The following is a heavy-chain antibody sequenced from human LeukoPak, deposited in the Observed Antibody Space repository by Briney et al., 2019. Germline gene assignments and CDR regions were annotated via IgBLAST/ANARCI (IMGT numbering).Heavy chain of an antibody. CDR1: GGTFSSYA. Sequence: SVKVSCKASGGTFSSYAISWVRQAPGQGLEWMGGIIPIFGTANYAQKFQGRVTITADESTSTAYMELSSLRSEDTAVYYRARPSDIAVVPAAVDAFDIWGQGTMVTVTS. V-gene: IGHV1-69*13. CDR2: IIPIFGTA. CDR3: ARPSDIAVVPAAVDAFDI. J-gene: IGHJ3*02. D-gene: IGHD2-2*01.